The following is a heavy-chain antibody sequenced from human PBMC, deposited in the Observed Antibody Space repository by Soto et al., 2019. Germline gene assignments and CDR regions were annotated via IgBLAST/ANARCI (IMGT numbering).Heavy chain of an antibody. CDR1: GFTFSSYG. D-gene: IGHD6-6*01. Sequence: GGSLRLSCAASGFTFSSYGMHWVRQAPGKGLEWVAVISYDGSNKYYADSVKGRFTISRDNSKNTLYLQMNSLRAEDTAVYYCAKIARAPPGYYYYYGMDVWGQGTTVTVSS. CDR3: AKIARAPPGYYYYYGMDV. J-gene: IGHJ6*02. CDR2: ISYDGSNK. V-gene: IGHV3-30*18.